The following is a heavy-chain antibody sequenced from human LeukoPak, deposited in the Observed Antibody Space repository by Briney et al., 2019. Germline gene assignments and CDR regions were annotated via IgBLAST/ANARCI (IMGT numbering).Heavy chain of an antibody. CDR3: ALWFGEFTYYYYYYGMDV. Sequence: GGSLRLSCAASGFTFSSYSMNWVRQAPGKGLEWVSSISSSSSYIYYADSVKGRFAISRDNAKNSLYLQMNSLRAEDTAVYYCALWFGEFTYYYYYYGMDVWGQGTTVTVSS. J-gene: IGHJ6*02. V-gene: IGHV3-21*01. CDR2: ISSSSSYI. CDR1: GFTFSSYS. D-gene: IGHD3-10*01.